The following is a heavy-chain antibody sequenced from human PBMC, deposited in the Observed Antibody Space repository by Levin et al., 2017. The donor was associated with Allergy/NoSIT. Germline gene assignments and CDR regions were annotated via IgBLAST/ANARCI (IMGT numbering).Heavy chain of an antibody. Sequence: AGGSLRLSCAASGFTFDDYAMHWVRQAPGKGLEWVSGISWYRGSIGYADSVKGRFTISRDNAKNSLYLQMNSLGAEDTALYYCAKDISPCAVGVPGPRNWFDPWGQGTLVTVSS. D-gene: IGHD6-19*01. CDR3: AKDISPCAVGVPGPRNWFDP. V-gene: IGHV3-9*01. CDR1: GFTFDDYA. J-gene: IGHJ5*02. CDR2: ISWYRGSI.